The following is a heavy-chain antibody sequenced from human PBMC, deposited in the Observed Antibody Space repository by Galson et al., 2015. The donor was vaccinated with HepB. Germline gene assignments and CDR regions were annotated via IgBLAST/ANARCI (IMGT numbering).Heavy chain of an antibody. V-gene: IGHV1-69*13. J-gene: IGHJ4*02. Sequence: SVKVSCKASGASFSTSSFNWVRQAPGQGLEWMGGIIPNIGAANYAQKFQDRLTITADESTRTAYMELSSLRSEDTAVFYCAIEDSTAARAFDSWGQGTLVAVSS. D-gene: IGHD6-25*01. CDR2: IIPNIGAA. CDR1: GASFSTSS. CDR3: AIEDSTAARAFDS.